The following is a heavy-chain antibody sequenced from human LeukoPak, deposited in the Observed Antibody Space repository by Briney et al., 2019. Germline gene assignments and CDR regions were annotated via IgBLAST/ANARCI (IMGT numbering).Heavy chain of an antibody. J-gene: IGHJ6*02. D-gene: IGHD5-24*01. CDR2: INHSGST. Sequence: SETLSLTCTVYGGSFSGYYWSWIRQPPGKGLEWIGEINHSGSTNYNPSLKSRVTISVDTSKNQFSLKLSSVTAADTAVYYCARDFRGNYGSRGMDVWGQGTTVTVSS. CDR1: GGSFSGYY. V-gene: IGHV4-34*01. CDR3: ARDFRGNYGSRGMDV.